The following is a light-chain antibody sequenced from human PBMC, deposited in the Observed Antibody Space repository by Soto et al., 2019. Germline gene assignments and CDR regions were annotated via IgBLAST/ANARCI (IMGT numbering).Light chain of an antibody. Sequence: DIQMTQSPSTLSASVGDRVTITCRASQSISSWLAWYQQKPGKAPKLLIYKASNLESGVPSRFSGSGSGTEFTLTISSLQPYDFATYYCQQYNSYSQTFGKGTKVEIK. V-gene: IGKV1-5*03. CDR1: QSISSW. CDR2: KAS. CDR3: QQYNSYSQT. J-gene: IGKJ1*01.